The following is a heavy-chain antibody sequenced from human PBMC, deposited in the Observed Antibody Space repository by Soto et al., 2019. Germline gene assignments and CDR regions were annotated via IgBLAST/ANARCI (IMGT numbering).Heavy chain of an antibody. Sequence: QVQLVESGGGVVQPGRSLRLSCAASGFTFSNFGMHWVRQAPGKGLEWVAVISSDGSDKYYSDSVKGRFTISRDNSKNTLFLQMNSLRVEDTAVYYCAKGSEVARQELAYWGQGTLFTVSS. CDR3: AKGSEVARQELAY. CDR2: ISSDGSDK. D-gene: IGHD2-15*01. J-gene: IGHJ4*02. CDR1: GFTFSNFG. V-gene: IGHV3-30*18.